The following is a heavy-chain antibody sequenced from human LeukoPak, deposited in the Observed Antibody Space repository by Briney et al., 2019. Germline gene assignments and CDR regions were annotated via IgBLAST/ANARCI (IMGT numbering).Heavy chain of an antibody. D-gene: IGHD1-26*01. CDR1: GFTFSSYE. V-gene: IGHV3-48*03. J-gene: IGHJ6*03. Sequence: GGSLRLSCAASGFTFSSYEMNWVRQAPGKGLEWVSYISSSGSTIYYADSVKGRFTISRDNARNSLYLQMNSLTAEDTAVYYCARDPYSGAYGNTYYYYMDVWGKGTTVTISS. CDR3: ARDPYSGAYGNTYYYYMDV. CDR2: ISSSGSTI.